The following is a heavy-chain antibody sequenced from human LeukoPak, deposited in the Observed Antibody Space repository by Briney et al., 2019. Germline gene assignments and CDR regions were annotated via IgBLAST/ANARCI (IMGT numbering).Heavy chain of an antibody. Sequence: PGGSLRLSCAASGFTVSSNYMSWVRQAPGKGLEWVSAISGSGGTIYYADSVKGRFTISRDNAKNSLYLQMNSLRAEDTAVYYCARGADVLLWFGEPRHDAFDIWGQGTMVTVSS. V-gene: IGHV3-11*01. CDR2: ISGSGGTI. J-gene: IGHJ3*02. CDR1: GFTVSSNY. CDR3: ARGADVLLWFGEPRHDAFDI. D-gene: IGHD3-10*01.